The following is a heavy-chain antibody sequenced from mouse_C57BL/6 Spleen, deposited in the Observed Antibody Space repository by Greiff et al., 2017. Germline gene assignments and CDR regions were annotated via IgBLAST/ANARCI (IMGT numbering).Heavy chain of an antibody. CDR2: ISSGSSTI. J-gene: IGHJ3*01. V-gene: IGHV5-17*01. D-gene: IGHD2-2*01. Sequence: EVKLMESGGGLVKPGGSLKLSCAASGFTFSDYGMHWVRQAPEKGLEWVAYISSGSSTIYYADTVKGRFTISRDNAKNTLFLQMTSLRSEDTAMYYCARDLYYGYPWFAYWGQGTLVTVSA. CDR3: ARDLYYGYPWFAY. CDR1: GFTFSDYG.